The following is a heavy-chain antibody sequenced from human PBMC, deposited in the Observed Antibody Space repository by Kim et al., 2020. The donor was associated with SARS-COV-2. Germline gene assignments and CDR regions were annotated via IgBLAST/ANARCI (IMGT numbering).Heavy chain of an antibody. V-gene: IGHV4-34*01. Sequence: PSLKSRVTVSVDTSKNQFSLKLSSVTAADTAVYYCARAVAAAMGYWFDPWGQGTLVTVSS. CDR3: ARAVAAAMGYWFDP. J-gene: IGHJ5*02. D-gene: IGHD6-13*01.